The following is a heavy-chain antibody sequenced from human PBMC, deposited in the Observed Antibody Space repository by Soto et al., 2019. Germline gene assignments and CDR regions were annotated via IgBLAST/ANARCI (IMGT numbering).Heavy chain of an antibody. CDR1: GGSISSSSYY. CDR2: IYYSGST. D-gene: IGHD6-13*01. CDR3: ARVPGYSSSWYIQNQRAGTGKYYMDV. V-gene: IGHV4-39*01. J-gene: IGHJ6*03. Sequence: SETLSLTCTVSGGSISSSSYYWGWIRQPPGKGLEWIGSIYYSGSTYYNPSLKSRVTISVDTSKNQFSLKLSSVTAADTAVYYCARVPGYSSSWYIQNQRAGTGKYYMDVWGKGTTVTVSS.